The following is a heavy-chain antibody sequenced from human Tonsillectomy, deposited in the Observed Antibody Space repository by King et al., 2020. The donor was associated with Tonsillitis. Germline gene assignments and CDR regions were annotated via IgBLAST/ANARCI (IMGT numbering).Heavy chain of an antibody. CDR1: GFTFSSYW. CDR2: INSDGSST. Sequence: VQLVESGGGLVQPGGSLRLSCAASGFTFSSYWMHWVRQAPGKGLVWVSRINSDGSSTSYADSVKGRFTISRDNAKNTLYLQMNSLRAEDTAVYYCARGRVTTIGLTYYFDYWGQGTLVTVSS. V-gene: IGHV3-74*01. J-gene: IGHJ4*02. CDR3: ARGRVTTIGLTYYFDY. D-gene: IGHD4-17*01.